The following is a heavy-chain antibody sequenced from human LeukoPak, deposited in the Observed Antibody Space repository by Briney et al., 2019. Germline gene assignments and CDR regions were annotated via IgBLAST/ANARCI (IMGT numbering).Heavy chain of an antibody. CDR3: ARGPLVVVVAATLQFDP. D-gene: IGHD2-15*01. J-gene: IGHJ5*02. V-gene: IGHV4-34*01. CDR2: INHSGST. Sequence: SETLSLTCAVYGGSFSGYYWSWIRQPPGKWLEWIGEINHSGSTNYNPSLKSRVTISVDTSKNQFSLKLSSVTAADTAVYYCARGPLVVVVAATLQFDPWGQGTLVTVSS. CDR1: GGSFSGYY.